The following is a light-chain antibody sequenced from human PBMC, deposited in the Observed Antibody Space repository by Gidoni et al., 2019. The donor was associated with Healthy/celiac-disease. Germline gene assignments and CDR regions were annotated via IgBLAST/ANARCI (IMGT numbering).Light chain of an antibody. CDR3: QSADSSGTVV. V-gene: IGLV3-25*03. Sequence: PPSVSASPGQTARITCSGDALPKQYAYWYQQKPGQAPVLVIYKDSERPSGIPERFSGSSSGTTVTLTISGVQAEDEADYYCQSADSSGTVVFGGGTKLTVL. J-gene: IGLJ2*01. CDR2: KDS. CDR1: ALPKQY.